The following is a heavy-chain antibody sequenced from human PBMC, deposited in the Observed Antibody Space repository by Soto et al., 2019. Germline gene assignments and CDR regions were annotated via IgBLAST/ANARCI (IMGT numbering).Heavy chain of an antibody. J-gene: IGHJ4*02. D-gene: IGHD2-15*01. CDR1: GGSFCGYY. CDR3: ARWVFDCSGGSCYPKPDYSEPDY. Sequence: SETLSLTCAVYGGSFCGYYWSWIRQPPGKGLEWIGEINHSGSTNYNPSLKSRVTISVDTSKNQFSLKLSSVTAADTAVYYCARWVFDCSGGSCYPKPDYSEPDYWGQGTLVTVS. V-gene: IGHV4-34*01. CDR2: INHSGST.